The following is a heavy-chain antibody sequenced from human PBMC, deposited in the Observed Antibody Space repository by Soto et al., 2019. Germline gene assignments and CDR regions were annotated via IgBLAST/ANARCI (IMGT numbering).Heavy chain of an antibody. CDR1: GGSISSSSYY. CDR2: IYYSGST. D-gene: IGHD2-2*01. CDR3: ARAYQLLAYYMDV. V-gene: IGHV4-39*07. Sequence: PSETLSLTCTVSGGSISSSSYYWGWIRQPPGKGLEWIGSIYYSGSTYYNPSLKSRVTISVDTSKNQFSLKLSSVTAADTAVYYCARAYQLLAYYMDVWGKGTTVTVSS. J-gene: IGHJ6*03.